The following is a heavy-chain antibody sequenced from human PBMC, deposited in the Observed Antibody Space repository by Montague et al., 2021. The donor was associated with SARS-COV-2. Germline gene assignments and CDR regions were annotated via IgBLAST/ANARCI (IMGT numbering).Heavy chain of an antibody. D-gene: IGHD2-2*01. CDR3: ARDPNCGSTSCYYHY. CDR1: GFTFSNYW. J-gene: IGHJ4*02. CDR2: TKEDGGQK. Sequence: SLRLSCAASGFTFSNYWMSWVRQAPGKGLEWVANTKEDGGQKYYVDSVKGRFTISRDNAKNSLYLQMNSLRAEDTAVYYCARDPNCGSTSCYYHYWGQGTLVTVSS. V-gene: IGHV3-7*01.